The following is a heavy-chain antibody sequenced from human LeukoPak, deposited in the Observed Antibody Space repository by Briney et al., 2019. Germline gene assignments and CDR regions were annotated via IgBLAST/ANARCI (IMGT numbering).Heavy chain of an antibody. CDR3: GRDGGEGIAVGDAFDI. J-gene: IGHJ3*02. CDR2: INPDGSTT. V-gene: IGHV3-74*01. Sequence: PGGSLRLSCAASGFTFSSYWMHWVRQAPGKGLVWVSRINPDGSTTSYADSVKGRFTISRDNSKNTLYLQTNSLRAEDTAVYYCGRDGGEGIAVGDAFDIWGQGTMVTVSS. CDR1: GFTFSSYW. D-gene: IGHD6-19*01.